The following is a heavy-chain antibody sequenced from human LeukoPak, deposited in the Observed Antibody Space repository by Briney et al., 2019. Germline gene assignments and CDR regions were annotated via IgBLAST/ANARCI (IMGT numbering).Heavy chain of an antibody. V-gene: IGHV4-61*02. J-gene: IGHJ4*02. CDR2: VYSIGST. Sequence: SETLSLTCTVSGGSISSSYYWSWIRQPAGKGLEWIGRVYSIGSTNYNPSLKGRVTISVDTSKNQFSLKLSSVTAADTAVYYCARAIWFGEGHDSWGQGTLVTVSS. CDR1: GGSISSSYY. CDR3: ARAIWFGEGHDS. D-gene: IGHD3-10*01.